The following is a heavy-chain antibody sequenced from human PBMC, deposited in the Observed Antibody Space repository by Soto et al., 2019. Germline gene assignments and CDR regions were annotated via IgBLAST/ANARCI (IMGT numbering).Heavy chain of an antibody. Sequence: SETLSLTCTVSGGSISSYYWSWIRQPPGKGLEWIGYIYYSGSTNYNPSLKSRVTISVDTSKSQFSLKLNSVTAADSAVYFCARLEGLATISYYFDFWGPGALVTVSS. V-gene: IGHV4-59*08. CDR2: IYYSGST. D-gene: IGHD3-9*01. J-gene: IGHJ4*02. CDR1: GGSISSYY. CDR3: ARLEGLATISYYFDF.